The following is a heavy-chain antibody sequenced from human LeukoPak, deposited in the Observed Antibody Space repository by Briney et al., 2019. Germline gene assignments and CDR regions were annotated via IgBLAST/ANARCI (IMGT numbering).Heavy chain of an antibody. CDR1: GYSFSTYW. D-gene: IGHD1-1*01. CDR2: IYPGDSET. CDR3: ARPTSLAFDY. Sequence: GESLKISCKGSGYSFSTYWIAWVRQMPGKGLEWMGIIYPGDSETRYSPSFQGQVTISADKSISTAYLLWSSLKASDTAMYYCARPTSLAFDYWGQGTQVTVSS. J-gene: IGHJ4*02. V-gene: IGHV5-51*01.